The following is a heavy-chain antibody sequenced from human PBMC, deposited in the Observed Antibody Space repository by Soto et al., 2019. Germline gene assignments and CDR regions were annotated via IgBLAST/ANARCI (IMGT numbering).Heavy chain of an antibody. D-gene: IGHD6-13*01. CDR1: GFTFTSYS. Sequence: PGGSLRLSCAASGFTFTSYSMNWVRQAPGKGLEWVSSISPSGSYIYYADSVKGRFTISRDNAKNSLYLQMNSLRAEDTAVYYCAKDQGSSWYEIDYWGQGTLVTVSS. J-gene: IGHJ4*02. CDR2: ISPSGSYI. CDR3: AKDQGSSWYEIDY. V-gene: IGHV3-21*01.